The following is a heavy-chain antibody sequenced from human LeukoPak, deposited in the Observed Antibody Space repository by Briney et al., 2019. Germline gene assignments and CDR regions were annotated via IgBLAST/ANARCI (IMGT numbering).Heavy chain of an antibody. D-gene: IGHD2-21*02. Sequence: PSETLSLTCTVSSGSISSYYWSWIRQPAGKGLEWIGRIYTSGSTNYNPSLKSRVTMSVDTSKNQFSLKLSSVTAADTAVYYCARVRAYCGGDCYNPYYYYGMDVWGQGTTVTVSS. V-gene: IGHV4-4*07. J-gene: IGHJ6*02. CDR2: IYTSGST. CDR1: SGSISSYY. CDR3: ARVRAYCGGDCYNPYYYYGMDV.